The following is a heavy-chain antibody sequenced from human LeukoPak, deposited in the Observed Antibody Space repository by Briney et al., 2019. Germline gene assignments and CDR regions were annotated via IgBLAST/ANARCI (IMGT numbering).Heavy chain of an antibody. V-gene: IGHV3-53*04. CDR2: IYSGGST. D-gene: IGHD5-24*01. Sequence: GGSLRLSCAASGFTVSSNYMSWVRQAPVKGLEWVSVIYSGGSTYYADSVKGRFTISRHNSKNTLYLQMNSLRAEDTAVYYCARVADGYNFDYWGQGTLVTVSS. CDR1: GFTVSSNY. J-gene: IGHJ4*02. CDR3: ARVADGYNFDY.